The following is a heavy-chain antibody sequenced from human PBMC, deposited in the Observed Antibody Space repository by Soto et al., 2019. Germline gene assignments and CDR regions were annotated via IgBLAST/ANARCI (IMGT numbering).Heavy chain of an antibody. CDR1: GGSISSGGYY. D-gene: IGHD2-15*01. CDR3: ARGRMLLPEYYFDY. J-gene: IGHJ4*02. CDR2: IYYSGST. V-gene: IGHV4-31*03. Sequence: SETLSLTCTVSGGSISSGGYYWSWIRQHPGKGLEWIGYIYYSGSTYYNPSLKSRVTISVDTSKNQFSLKLSSVTAADTAVYYCARGRMLLPEYYFDYWGQGTLVTLSS.